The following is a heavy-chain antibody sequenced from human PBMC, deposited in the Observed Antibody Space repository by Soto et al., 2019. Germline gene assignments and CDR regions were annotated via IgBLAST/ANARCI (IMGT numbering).Heavy chain of an antibody. V-gene: IGHV1-8*01. CDR2: MEPSTGRT. Sequence: SVKVSFKASGYSFTSLDINWVRQTAGQGLEWMGWMEPSTGRTGYAQKFQGRVTMTRDTSINTAYMELTTLTSDDTAFYYCARGVSAGVDYWGQGTLVTVSS. D-gene: IGHD1-26*01. CDR1: GYSFTSLD. CDR3: ARGVSAGVDY. J-gene: IGHJ4*02.